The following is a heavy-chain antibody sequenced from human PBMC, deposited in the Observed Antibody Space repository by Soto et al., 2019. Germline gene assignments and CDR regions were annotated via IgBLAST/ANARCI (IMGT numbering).Heavy chain of an antibody. CDR2: IDWDDDK. Sequence: SGPPLVNPTQTLTLTCTFSGFSLSTSGMCVSWIRQPPGNALEWLARIDWDDDKYYSTSLKTRLTISKDTSKNQVVLTMTNMDPVDTATYYCARLITGTTSFDYWGQGTLVTVSS. J-gene: IGHJ4*02. D-gene: IGHD1-7*01. V-gene: IGHV2-70*11. CDR1: GFSLSTSGMC. CDR3: ARLITGTTSFDY.